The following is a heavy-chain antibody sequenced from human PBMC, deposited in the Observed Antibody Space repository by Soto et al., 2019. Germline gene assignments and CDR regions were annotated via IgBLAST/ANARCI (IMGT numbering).Heavy chain of an antibody. CDR1: GFTVGSRY. V-gene: IGHV3-53*01. CDR2: VWRGGTT. J-gene: IGHJ4*02. D-gene: IGHD3-3*01. Sequence: SGGSLRLSCAASGFTVGSRYRGCVRQAPWKGLEWFSVVWRGGTTYHVDSVKGRFTVSRDESRNTMYLQMNSMRVGDTAVYYGAKEGLFGGDPEQHWGQGTLVTVSS. CDR3: AKEGLFGGDPEQH.